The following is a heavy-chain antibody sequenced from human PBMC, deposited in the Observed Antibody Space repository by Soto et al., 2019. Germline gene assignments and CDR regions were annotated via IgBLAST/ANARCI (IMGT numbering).Heavy chain of an antibody. CDR3: AKEYSSVWWHWYFDL. D-gene: IGHD6-19*01. CDR1: GFDFNNYG. J-gene: IGHJ2*01. V-gene: IGHV3-30*18. Sequence: QVQLVESGGGVVQPGRSLRLSCAGSGFDFNNYGIQWVRQAPGKGLEWVAVVSHDGTAKIYADPVKGRFTISRDGSENMVYLQMDSLRVEDTAVYYCAKEYSSVWWHWYFDLWGRGTLVTVSS. CDR2: VSHDGTAK.